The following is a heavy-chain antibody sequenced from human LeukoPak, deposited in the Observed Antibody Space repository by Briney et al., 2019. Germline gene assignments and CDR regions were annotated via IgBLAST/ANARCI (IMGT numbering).Heavy chain of an antibody. V-gene: IGHV3-23*01. Sequence: PGGSLRLSCAASGFTFSNYAMSWVRQPPAKGQERVSGVTPGGNITYYADSVKSSFTISRDNSNNTLYLQMGSLIAAATALYYCAKDIWPVSSGFQTFDLWGQGTLVTVSS. CDR3: AKDIWPVSSGFQTFDL. CDR2: VTPGGNIT. J-gene: IGHJ4*02. D-gene: IGHD3-22*01. CDR1: GFTFSNYA.